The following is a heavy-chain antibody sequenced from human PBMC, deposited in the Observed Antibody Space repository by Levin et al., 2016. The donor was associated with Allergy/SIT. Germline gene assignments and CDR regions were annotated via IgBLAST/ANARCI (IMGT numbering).Heavy chain of an antibody. V-gene: IGHV3-30*18. CDR1: EFTFNTFG. J-gene: IGHJ4*02. D-gene: IGHD3-10*01. CDR3: AKDHGWGGFSVRGVIIDS. Sequence: GGSLRLSCVASEFTFNTFGMHWVRQAPGKGLEWVAAISSDGYTKYYRDSVKGRFTISRDNAKNTVSVQMSNLRPEDTAVYYCAKDHGWGGFSVRGVIIDSWGQGTLVSVSS. CDR2: ISSDGYTK.